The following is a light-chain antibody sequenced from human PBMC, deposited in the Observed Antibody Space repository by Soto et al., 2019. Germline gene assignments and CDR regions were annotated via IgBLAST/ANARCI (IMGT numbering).Light chain of an antibody. V-gene: IGLV2-11*01. CDR2: DVT. Sequence: QSALSRSVSGSPGQSVTLSCTGATTVVDSSEYVSWYQQHPGEAPRLLIYDVTKRPAGVPSRFSGSKSGKTASLTISGLRTEDEGVYFCCSFAGPSSIFDGGTKLTVL. J-gene: IGLJ2*01. CDR3: CSFAGPSSI. CDR1: TTVVDSSEY.